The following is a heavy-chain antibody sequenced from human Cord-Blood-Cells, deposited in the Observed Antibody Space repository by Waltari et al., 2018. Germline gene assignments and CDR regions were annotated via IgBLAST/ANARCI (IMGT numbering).Heavy chain of an antibody. CDR3: ARGASSGYYYYYYYGMDV. V-gene: IGHV4-34*01. Sequence: QVQLQQWGAGLLKPSETLSLTCAVYGGSFIGYYWSWIRQPTGKGLEWIGEINHSGSTNYNLSLKSRVNISVDTSKNQFSLKLSSVTAADTAVYYCARGASSGYYYYYYYGMDVWGQGTTVTVSS. CDR1: GGSFIGYY. D-gene: IGHD3-22*01. J-gene: IGHJ6*02. CDR2: INHSGST.